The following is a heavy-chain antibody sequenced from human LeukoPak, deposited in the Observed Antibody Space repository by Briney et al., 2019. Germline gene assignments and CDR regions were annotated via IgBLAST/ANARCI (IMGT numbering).Heavy chain of an antibody. CDR2: ISSSSTSI. CDR1: GFTFSSYI. V-gene: IGHV3-21*01. J-gene: IGHJ4*02. Sequence: GGSLRLSCAASGFTFSSYILSWVRQAPGKGLEWVSSISSSSTSIYYADSVKGRFTISRDNAKNSLYLQMSSLRAEDTAVYYCARASIEDWGQGTLVTVSS. CDR3: ARASIED.